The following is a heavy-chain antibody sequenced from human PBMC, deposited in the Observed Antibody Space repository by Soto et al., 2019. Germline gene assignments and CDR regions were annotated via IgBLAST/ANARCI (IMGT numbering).Heavy chain of an antibody. CDR2: IHPGDSDT. J-gene: IGHJ3*02. D-gene: IGHD3-16*01. Sequence: GESLKISCKGSGYTFTSYWIGWVRQMPGKGLEWMGIIHPGDSDTRYSPSFQGQVTISADKSITTAYLQWSSLKASDTAIYYCAGIHFGAFDIWGQGTMVTVSS. V-gene: IGHV5-51*01. CDR1: GYTFTSYW. CDR3: AGIHFGAFDI.